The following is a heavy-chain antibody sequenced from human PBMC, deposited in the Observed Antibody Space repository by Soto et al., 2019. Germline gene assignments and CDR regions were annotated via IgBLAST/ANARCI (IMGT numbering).Heavy chain of an antibody. D-gene: IGHD3-10*01. J-gene: IGHJ6*02. V-gene: IGHV3-74*01. CDR2: INSDGSST. CDR3: ARDRRAMVPIYYYGMDD. Sequence: EVQLVESGGGLVQPGGSLRLSCAASGFTFSTYWMPWVRQAPGKGLVWVSRINSDGSSTSYAYSVKGGFTISRDNAKNTLYLQMNILSAEDTAVYYCARDRRAMVPIYYYGMDDWGQGTTVTVSS. CDR1: GFTFSTYW.